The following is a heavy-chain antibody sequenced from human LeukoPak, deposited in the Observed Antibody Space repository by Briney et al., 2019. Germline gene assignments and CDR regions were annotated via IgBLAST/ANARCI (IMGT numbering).Heavy chain of an antibody. D-gene: IGHD3-22*01. CDR2: ISSSGSTI. Sequence: PGGSLRLSCAASGFTFSDYYMRWIRPAPGKGLEWVSYISSSGSTIYYADSVKGRFTISRDNAKNSLYLQMNSLRAEDTAVYYCAREPHYYDSSGTGYWGQGTLVTVSS. CDR1: GFTFSDYY. J-gene: IGHJ4*02. CDR3: AREPHYYDSSGTGY. V-gene: IGHV3-11*01.